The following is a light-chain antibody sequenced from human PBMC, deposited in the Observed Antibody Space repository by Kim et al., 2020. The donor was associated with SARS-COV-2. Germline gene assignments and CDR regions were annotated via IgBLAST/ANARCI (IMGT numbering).Light chain of an antibody. CDR1: SSDVGGYND. Sequence: GPSVTVACTGTSSDVGGYNDVSWYQQHPGKAPKLMIYDVSKRPSGVPDRFSGSKSGNTASLTISGLQAEDEADYYCCSYAGSYTLVFGGGTKLTVL. J-gene: IGLJ3*02. CDR2: DVS. CDR3: CSYAGSYTLV. V-gene: IGLV2-11*01.